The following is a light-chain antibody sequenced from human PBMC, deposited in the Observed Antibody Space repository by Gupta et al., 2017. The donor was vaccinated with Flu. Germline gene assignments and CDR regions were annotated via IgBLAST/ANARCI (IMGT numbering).Light chain of an antibody. CDR3: LQQDSYPLT. CDR1: QGIRNY. CDR2: AAS. V-gene: IGKV1-17*01. Sequence: DIQMTQSPSSLSASVGDRVTITCRASQGIRNYLAWYQQKPGTAPKRLIYAASSVKRGVPSRFSGSGSGTEFTLTISSRQPEDFATYYCLQQDSYPLTFGHGTKVDIK. J-gene: IGKJ3*01.